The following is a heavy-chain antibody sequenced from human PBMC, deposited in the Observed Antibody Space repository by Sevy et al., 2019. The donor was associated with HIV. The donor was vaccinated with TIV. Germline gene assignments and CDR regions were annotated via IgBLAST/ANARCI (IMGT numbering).Heavy chain of an antibody. CDR1: GFNFINYG. Sequence: GGSLRLSCAASGFNFINYGMSWVRQAPGKGLEWVSVISGSGDTTNYADSVKGRFVISRDNSKNTMYLQLNSLRAEDTAVYYCAKDIRVVLVVPSPGYGMDAWGHGTSVTVSS. D-gene: IGHD2-15*01. J-gene: IGHJ6*02. CDR3: AKDIRVVLVVPSPGYGMDA. CDR2: ISGSGDTT. V-gene: IGHV3-23*01.